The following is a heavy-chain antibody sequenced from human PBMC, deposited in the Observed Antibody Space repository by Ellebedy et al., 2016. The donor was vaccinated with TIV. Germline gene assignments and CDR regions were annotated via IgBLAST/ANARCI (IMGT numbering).Heavy chain of an antibody. CDR3: TSRVKGYSGYESPYYYYYGMDV. CDR2: IRSKANSYAT. D-gene: IGHD5-12*01. CDR1: GFTFSGSA. J-gene: IGHJ6*02. Sequence: GESLKISXATSGFTFSGSAMHWVRQASGKGLEWVGRIRSKANSYATAYAASVKGRFTISRDDSKNTAYLQMNSLKTEDTAVYYCTSRVKGYSGYESPYYYYYGMDVWGQGTTVTVSS. V-gene: IGHV3-73*01.